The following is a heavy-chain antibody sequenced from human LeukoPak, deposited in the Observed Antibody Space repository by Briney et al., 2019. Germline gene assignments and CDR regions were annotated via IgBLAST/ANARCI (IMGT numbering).Heavy chain of an antibody. J-gene: IGHJ5*02. CDR1: GGSFSGYY. V-gene: IGHV4-34*01. Sequence: SETLSLTCAVYGGSFSGYYWSWIRQPPGKGLEWIGEINHSGSTNYNPSLRSRVTISVDTSKNQFSLKLSSVTAADTAVYYCATRRREDDWSDSGNWFDPWGQGTLVTVSS. CDR2: INHSGST. CDR3: ATRRREDDWSDSGNWFDP. D-gene: IGHD1-1*01.